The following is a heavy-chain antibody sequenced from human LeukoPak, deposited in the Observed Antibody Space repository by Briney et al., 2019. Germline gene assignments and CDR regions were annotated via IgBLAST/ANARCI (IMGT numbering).Heavy chain of an antibody. D-gene: IGHD3-10*01. Sequence: SETLSLTCTVSGGSISSYYWSWIRQPSGKGLEWTGRIYTSGSTNYNPSLKSRVTMSVDTSKNQFSLKLSSVTAADTAVYYCARAVGSGSFQTYYYYVDVWGKGTTVTISS. CDR1: GGSISSYY. V-gene: IGHV4-4*07. J-gene: IGHJ6*03. CDR3: ARAVGSGSFQTYYYYVDV. CDR2: IYTSGST.